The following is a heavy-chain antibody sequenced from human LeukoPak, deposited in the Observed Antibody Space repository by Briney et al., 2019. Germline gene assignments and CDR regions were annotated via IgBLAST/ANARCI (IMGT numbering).Heavy chain of an antibody. J-gene: IGHJ4*02. CDR1: GFTFSSYG. D-gene: IGHD2-15*01. V-gene: IGHV3-30*02. CDR3: AKSRMVVAAAGYDY. CDR2: IRYDGSNK. Sequence: GGSLRLSCAASGFTFSSYGMHWVRQAPGKGLEWVAFIRYDGSNKYYADSVKGRFTISRDNSKNTLYLQMNSLRAEDTAVYYCAKSRMVVAAAGYDYWGQGTLVTVSS.